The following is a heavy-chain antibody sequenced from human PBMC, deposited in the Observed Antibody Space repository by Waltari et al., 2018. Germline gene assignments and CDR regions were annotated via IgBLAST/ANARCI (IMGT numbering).Heavy chain of an antibody. CDR2: SSWNSGSI. J-gene: IGHJ6*02. Sequence: EVQLVESGGGLVQPGRSLRLSCAASGFTFDDYAMHWVRQAPGKGLEWVSGSSWNSGSIGYADSVKGRFTISRDNAKNSLYLQMNSLRAEDTALYYCAKANYAVYYYYGMDVWGQGTTVTVSS. CDR3: AKANYAVYYYYGMDV. V-gene: IGHV3-9*01. D-gene: IGHD4-17*01. CDR1: GFTFDDYA.